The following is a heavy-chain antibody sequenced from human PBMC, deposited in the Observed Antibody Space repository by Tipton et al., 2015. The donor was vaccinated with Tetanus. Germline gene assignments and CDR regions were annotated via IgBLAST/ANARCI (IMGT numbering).Heavy chain of an antibody. Sequence: SLRLSCAASGFSFSSYGMHWVRQAPGKGLEWVALIWNDGSNTYYADSVKGRFTISRDNSKNTLYLQMSILRDEDTAVYFCARDHTFTVSQSRGGLDYWGQGTLVTVSS. J-gene: IGHJ4*02. CDR3: ARDHTFTVSQSRGGLDY. CDR1: GFSFSSYG. D-gene: IGHD3-22*01. V-gene: IGHV3-33*01. CDR2: IWNDGSNT.